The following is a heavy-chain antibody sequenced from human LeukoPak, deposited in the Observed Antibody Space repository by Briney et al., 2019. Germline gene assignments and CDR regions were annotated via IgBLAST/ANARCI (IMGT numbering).Heavy chain of an antibody. Sequence: GGSLRLSCAASGFTFSSYSMSWVRQAPGKGLEWVSSISSSSYTYYADSVKGRLTISRDNAKNSLYLQMNSLRAEDTALYYCARGRYNWKGEGENWFDPWGQGTLVTVSS. D-gene: IGHD1-20*01. CDR1: GFTFSSYS. J-gene: IGHJ5*02. CDR2: ISSSSYT. CDR3: ARGRYNWKGEGENWFDP. V-gene: IGHV3-21*01.